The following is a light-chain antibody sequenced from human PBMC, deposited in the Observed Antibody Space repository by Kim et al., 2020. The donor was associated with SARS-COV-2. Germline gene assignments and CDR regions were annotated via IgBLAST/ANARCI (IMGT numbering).Light chain of an antibody. V-gene: IGLV3-19*01. J-gene: IGLJ2*01. CDR1: SVRTYY. Sequence: VALGQTVRITCQGGSVRTYYATWYQQKPGQAPILVIYGKNNRPSGIPDRFSGSSAGNTASLTITGTQAGDEADYYCNSRDSNDNVVFGGGTQLTVL. CDR2: GKN. CDR3: NSRDSNDNVV.